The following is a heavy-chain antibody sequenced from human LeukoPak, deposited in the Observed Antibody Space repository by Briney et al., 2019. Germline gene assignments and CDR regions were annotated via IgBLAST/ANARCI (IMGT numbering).Heavy chain of an antibody. V-gene: IGHV3-21*01. J-gene: IGHJ3*02. CDR3: ARVSYRRITMIVVAFDAFDI. CDR1: GFTFSSYS. CDR2: ISSSSSYI. Sequence: PGGSLRLSCAASGFTFSSYSMNWVRQAPGKGLEWVSSISSSSSYIYYADSVKGRFTISRDNAKNSLYLQMNSLRAEDTAVYYCARVSYRRITMIVVAFDAFDIWGQGTMVTVSS. D-gene: IGHD3-22*01.